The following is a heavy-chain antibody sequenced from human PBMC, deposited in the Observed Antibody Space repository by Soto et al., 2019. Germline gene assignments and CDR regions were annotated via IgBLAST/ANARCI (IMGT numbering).Heavy chain of an antibody. V-gene: IGHV2-5*02. D-gene: IGHD3-10*01. CDR2: IYWDDEK. CDR3: AHRAYFDSGKQFDY. CDR1: GFSLSTSGVG. Sequence: QITLKESGPTLVKPTQTLTLTCTFSGFSLSTSGVGVGWIRQPPGKALEWLAIIYWDDEKRYSPSLKTRLTVTKDTSNNQVVLTMTNVDHVDTATYYCAHRAYFDSGKQFDYWGQGTLVSVSS. J-gene: IGHJ4*02.